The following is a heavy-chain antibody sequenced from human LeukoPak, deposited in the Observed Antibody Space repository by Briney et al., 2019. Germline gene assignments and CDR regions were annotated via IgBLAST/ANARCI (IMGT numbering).Heavy chain of an antibody. CDR1: GGSISHYY. D-gene: IGHD1-20*01. V-gene: IGHV4-59*01. Sequence: SETLSLTCTVSGGSISHYYCSWIRQPPGKGLEWIGYIYYSGSTNYNPSLKSRVTISVDTSKNQFSLKLSSVTAADTAVYYCAREITGTTGFDYWGQGTLVTVSS. J-gene: IGHJ4*02. CDR3: AREITGTTGFDY. CDR2: IYYSGST.